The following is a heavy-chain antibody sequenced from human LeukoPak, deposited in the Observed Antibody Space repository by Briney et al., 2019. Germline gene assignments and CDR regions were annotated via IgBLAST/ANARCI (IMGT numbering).Heavy chain of an antibody. V-gene: IGHV1-2*02. J-gene: IGHJ5*02. CDR2: INPHSGAT. CDR1: GYSFTDYY. D-gene: IGHD3-22*01. CDR3: ARVDTGNWFDP. Sequence: ASVKVSCKASGYSFTDYYIHWVRQAPGQGLEWMGWINPHSGATKYVQQFQGRVTMTRDTSITTAYMELSSLRSDDTAVYYCARVDTGNWFDPWGQGTLVTVSS.